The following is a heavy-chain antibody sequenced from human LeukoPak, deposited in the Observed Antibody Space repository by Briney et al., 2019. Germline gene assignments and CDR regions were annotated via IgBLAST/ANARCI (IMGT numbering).Heavy chain of an antibody. CDR1: GFTFSSYW. J-gene: IGHJ6*03. Sequence: GGSLRLSCAASGFTFSSYWMSWVRQAPGKGLEWVANIKQDGSEKYYVDSVKGRFTISRDNAKNSLYLQMNSLRAEDTAVYYCARRGLGVVVPAARVGNYMDVWGKGTTVTVSS. CDR3: ARRGLGVVVPAARVGNYMDV. CDR2: IKQDGSEK. D-gene: IGHD2-2*01. V-gene: IGHV3-7*01.